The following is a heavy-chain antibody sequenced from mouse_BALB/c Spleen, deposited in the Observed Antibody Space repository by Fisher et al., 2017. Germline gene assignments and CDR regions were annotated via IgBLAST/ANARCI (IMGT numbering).Heavy chain of an antibody. D-gene: IGHD2-4*01. Sequence: KFKGKATFTADTSSNTAYMQLSSLTSEDSAVYYCAREAITKYYYAMDYWGQGTSVTVSS. CDR3: AREAITKYYYAMDY. J-gene: IGHJ4*01. V-gene: IGHV1-9*01.